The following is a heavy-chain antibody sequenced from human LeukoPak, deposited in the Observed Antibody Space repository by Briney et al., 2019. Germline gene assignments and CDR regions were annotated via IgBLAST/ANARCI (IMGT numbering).Heavy chain of an antibody. CDR1: GYSISSGYY. J-gene: IGHJ4*02. V-gene: IGHV4-38-2*02. Sequence: SETLSLTCTVSGYSISSGYYWGWIRQPPGKGLEWIGSIYHSGSTYYNPSLKSRVTISVDTSKNQFSLKLSSVTAADTAVYYCARSGSDSHPPVQDFDYWGQGTLVTVSS. D-gene: IGHD3-10*01. CDR3: ARSGSDSHPPVQDFDY. CDR2: IYHSGST.